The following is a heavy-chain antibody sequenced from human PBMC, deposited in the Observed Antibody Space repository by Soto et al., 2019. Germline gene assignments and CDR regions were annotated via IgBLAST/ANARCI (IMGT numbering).Heavy chain of an antibody. CDR1: GGTFSSYT. CDR2: IIPILGIA. D-gene: IGHD6-13*01. J-gene: IGHJ5*02. Sequence: QVQLMQSGAEVKKPGSSVKVSCKASGGTFSSYTISWVRQAPGQGLEWMGRIIPILGIANYAQKFQGRVTITADKSTSTAYMELSSLRSEDTAVYYCARGGSSWYYWFDPWGQGTLVTVSS. CDR3: ARGGSSWYYWFDP. V-gene: IGHV1-69*02.